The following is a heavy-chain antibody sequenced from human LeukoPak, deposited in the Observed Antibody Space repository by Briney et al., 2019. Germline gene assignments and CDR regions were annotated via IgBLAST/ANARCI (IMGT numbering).Heavy chain of an antibody. CDR3: AKGRSGGRAFDI. CDR2: ISGSGGSI. CDR1: GFTFSSYA. V-gene: IGHV3-23*01. D-gene: IGHD5-12*01. J-gene: IGHJ3*02. Sequence: GGSLRLSCAASGFTFSSYAMSWVRQAPGKGLEWVSAISGSGGSIYYADSVKGRFTISRDNSKNTLYLQMNSLRAEDTAVYYCAKGRSGGRAFDIWGQGTMVTVSS.